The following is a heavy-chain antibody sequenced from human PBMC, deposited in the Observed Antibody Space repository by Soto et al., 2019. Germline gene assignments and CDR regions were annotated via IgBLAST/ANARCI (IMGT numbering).Heavy chain of an antibody. V-gene: IGHV4-61*09. J-gene: IGHJ4*02. CDR3: AVYKEWGAGEGY. Sequence: WTWLRQPPGQGLEWIGQSGNTNDNPSLKSRITISVDTSKNQFSLNLRSVTAADTAVYYCAVYKEWGAGEGYWGQGTLVTVSS. D-gene: IGHD7-27*01. CDR2: SGNT.